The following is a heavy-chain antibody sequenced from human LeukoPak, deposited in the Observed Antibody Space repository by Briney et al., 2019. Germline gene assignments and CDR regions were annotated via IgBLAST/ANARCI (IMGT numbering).Heavy chain of an antibody. CDR3: AKDRISGDYSY. CDR2: ISGSGGST. J-gene: IGHJ4*02. CDR1: GFTFSSYA. Sequence: GGSLRLSCAASGFTFSSYAMSWVRQAPGKGLEWVSAISGSGGSTYYADSVKGRFTISRDNSKNTLYLQMNSLRAGDTAVYYCAKDRISGDYSYWGQGTLVTVSS. D-gene: IGHD4-17*01. V-gene: IGHV3-23*01.